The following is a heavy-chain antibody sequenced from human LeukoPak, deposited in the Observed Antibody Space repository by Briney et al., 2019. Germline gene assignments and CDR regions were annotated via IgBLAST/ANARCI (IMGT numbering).Heavy chain of an antibody. CDR3: ARDKNRAVAGTPYGMDV. CDR1: GYTFTSYG. D-gene: IGHD6-19*01. Sequence: GASVKVSCKASGYTFTSYGISWVRQAPGQGLEWMGIINPSGGSTSYAQKFQGRVTMTRDTSTSTVYMELSSLRSEDTAVYYCARDKNRAVAGTPYGMDVWGQGTTVTVSS. CDR2: INPSGGST. J-gene: IGHJ6*02. V-gene: IGHV1-46*01.